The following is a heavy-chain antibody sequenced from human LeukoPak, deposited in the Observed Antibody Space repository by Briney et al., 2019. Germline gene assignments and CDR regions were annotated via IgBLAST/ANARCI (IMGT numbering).Heavy chain of an antibody. Sequence: ASAKVSCKASGYTFTSYDVNWVRQATGQGLEWMGWMSPDSGNTGYAQKFQGRVTMTRDTSISTAYLDLSSLTSEDTAVYYCARVSMRVRGARRFDPWGQGTLVTVSS. CDR3: ARVSMRVRGARRFDP. J-gene: IGHJ5*02. V-gene: IGHV1-8*01. D-gene: IGHD3-10*01. CDR1: GYTFTSYD. CDR2: MSPDSGNT.